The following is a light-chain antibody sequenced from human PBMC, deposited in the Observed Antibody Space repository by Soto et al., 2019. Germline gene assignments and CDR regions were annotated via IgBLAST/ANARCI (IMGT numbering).Light chain of an antibody. V-gene: IGLV7-46*01. CDR2: DTS. CDR1: TGPVTSGHW. Sequence: QAVVTQEPSLTVSPGGTVTLTWDSSTGPVTSGHWPYWLQQKPDQAPRTLIYDTSKKHSWTPARFSGSLLGGKAALTLSGAQPEDEADYYCFLSYSGARPVVFGGGTKVTVL. CDR3: FLSYSGARPVV. J-gene: IGLJ2*01.